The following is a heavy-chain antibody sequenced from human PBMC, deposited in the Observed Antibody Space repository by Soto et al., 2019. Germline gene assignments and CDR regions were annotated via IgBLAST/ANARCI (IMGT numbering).Heavy chain of an antibody. D-gene: IGHD2-15*01. V-gene: IGHV3-74*01. CDR3: VRTSLVVTAATREDY. CDR1: GFTFSSYW. J-gene: IGHJ4*02. CDR2: INSDVSST. Sequence: EVQMVESGGGLVQPGESLRLSCAASGFTFSSYWMHWVRQAPGKGLVWVSRINSDVSSTSYAGSVKGRFTISRDNAMNTLYLQMNSLRAEDTAVYYCVRTSLVVTAATREDYWGQGTLVTVSS.